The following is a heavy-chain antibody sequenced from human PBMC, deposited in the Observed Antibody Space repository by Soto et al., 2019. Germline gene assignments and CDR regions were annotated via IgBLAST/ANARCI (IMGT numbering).Heavy chain of an antibody. Sequence: GGSLRLSCAASGFTFSSYAMHWVRQAPGKGLEWVGVISYDGSNKYYADSVKGRFTISRDTSKNTLYLQMNSLRAEDTAVYYCAIVPPPYPERGNYWGQGTLVTVSS. V-gene: IGHV3-30-3*01. J-gene: IGHJ4*02. CDR1: GFTFSSYA. D-gene: IGHD1-1*01. CDR2: ISYDGSNK. CDR3: AIVPPPYPERGNY.